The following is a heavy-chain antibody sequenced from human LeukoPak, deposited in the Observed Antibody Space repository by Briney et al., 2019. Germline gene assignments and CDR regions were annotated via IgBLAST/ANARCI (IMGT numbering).Heavy chain of an antibody. Sequence: SETLSLTCAVYGGSFSGYYWSWIRQPPGKGLEWIGEINHSGSTNYNPSLKSRVTISVDTSKNQFSLKLSSVTAADTAVYYCARDSTQYDNGVYFDVHDIWGQGTMVTVSS. CDR1: GGSFSGYY. CDR3: ARDSTQYDNGVYFDVHDI. J-gene: IGHJ3*02. V-gene: IGHV4-34*01. CDR2: INHSGST. D-gene: IGHD2-8*01.